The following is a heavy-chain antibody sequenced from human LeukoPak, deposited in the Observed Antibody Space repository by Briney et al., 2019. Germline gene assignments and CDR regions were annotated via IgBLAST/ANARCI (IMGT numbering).Heavy chain of an antibody. CDR1: GFTFSSYW. CDR3: AKARYSGYDLGTDYFDY. D-gene: IGHD5-12*01. V-gene: IGHV3-7*03. Sequence: PGGSLRLSCAASGFTFSSYWMSWVRQAPGKGLEWVANIKQDGSEKYYVDSVKGRFTISRDNGKNSLYLQMNSLRAEDTALYYCAKARYSGYDLGTDYFDYWGQGTLVTVSS. J-gene: IGHJ4*02. CDR2: IKQDGSEK.